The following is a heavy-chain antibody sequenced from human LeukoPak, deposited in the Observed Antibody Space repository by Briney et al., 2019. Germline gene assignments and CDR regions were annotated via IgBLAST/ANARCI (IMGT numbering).Heavy chain of an antibody. D-gene: IGHD6-19*01. J-gene: IGHJ4*02. V-gene: IGHV3-7*03. Sequence: GGSLRLSCAASGFIFSSYRVTWVRQAPGKGLEWVANINQDGSDKHYVDSVKGRFIISRDNAENSLYLQMNSLRAEDMAVYYCARGNSVWRYFFDYWGRGTLVTVSS. CDR3: ARGNSVWRYFFDY. CDR1: GFIFSSYR. CDR2: INQDGSDK.